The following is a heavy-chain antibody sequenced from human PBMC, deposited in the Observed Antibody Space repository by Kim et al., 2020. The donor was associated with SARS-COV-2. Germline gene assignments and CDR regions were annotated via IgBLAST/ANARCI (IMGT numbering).Heavy chain of an antibody. Sequence: GGSLRLSCAASGFTFSTYGMNWVRQAPGKGLEWVSSISRNNRYIYYADAMKGRFIISRDNAKNSLYLQMSSLKAEDTAVYYCARARGQLWFGPFDSWGQGTLVTVSS. CDR1: GFTFSTYG. V-gene: IGHV3-21*01. D-gene: IGHD3-10*01. CDR2: ISRNNRYI. J-gene: IGHJ4*02. CDR3: ARARGQLWFGPFDS.